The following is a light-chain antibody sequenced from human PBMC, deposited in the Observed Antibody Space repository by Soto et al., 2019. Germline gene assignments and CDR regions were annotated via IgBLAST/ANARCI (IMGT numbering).Light chain of an antibody. CDR2: DAS. V-gene: IGKV3-11*01. CDR1: QSVSSY. CDR3: QQRSNWPGFT. Sequence: EIVLTQSPATLSLSPGERATLSCRASQSVSSYFAWYQQKPGLAPRLLIYDASNRATGIPARFSGSGSGTDFTLTISSLEPEDFAVYYCQQRSNWPGFTFGPGTKVDIK. J-gene: IGKJ3*01.